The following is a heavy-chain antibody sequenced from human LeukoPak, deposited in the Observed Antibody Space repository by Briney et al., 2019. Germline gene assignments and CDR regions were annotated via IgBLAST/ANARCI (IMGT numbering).Heavy chain of an antibody. D-gene: IGHD6-19*01. CDR2: ISSSSSYI. Sequence: AGSLRLSCAASGFTFSSYSMNWVRQAPGKGLEWVSSISSSSSYIYYADSVKGRFTISRDNAKNSLYLQMNSLRAEDTALYYCAKDSSSGWYRGAFDIWGQGTMVTVSS. V-gene: IGHV3-21*04. CDR1: GFTFSSYS. J-gene: IGHJ3*02. CDR3: AKDSSSGWYRGAFDI.